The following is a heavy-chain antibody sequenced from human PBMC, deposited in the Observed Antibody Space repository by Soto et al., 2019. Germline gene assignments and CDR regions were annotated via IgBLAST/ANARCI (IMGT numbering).Heavy chain of an antibody. CDR2: INPNSGNI. D-gene: IGHD3-10*01. J-gene: IGHJ4*02. V-gene: IGHV1-8*01. Sequence: ASVKVSCKASGNTFTSYDINWVLQATGHGLEWMGWINPNSGNIVYAQNFQGRVTMSRDTAIRTAYMEVSRLRSDDTAVYYCARGRASGSYYLLDYWGQGTLVTVSS. CDR1: GNTFTSYD. CDR3: ARGRASGSYYLLDY.